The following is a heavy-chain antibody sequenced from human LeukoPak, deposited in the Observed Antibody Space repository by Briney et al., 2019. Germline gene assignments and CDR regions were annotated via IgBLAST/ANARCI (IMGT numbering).Heavy chain of an antibody. CDR1: GFTFSDYY. J-gene: IGHJ4*02. D-gene: IGHD3-22*01. CDR2: IGSSGSTI. V-gene: IGHV3-11*01. Sequence: PGGPRRLSCEASGFTFSDYYMSWFRQAPGKGLEWVSYIGSSGSTIYYADSVKGRFTISRDNAKNSLYLQMNSLRAEDTAVYYCARDVYYDSSGYPDFDYWGQGTLVTVSS. CDR3: ARDVYYDSSGYPDFDY.